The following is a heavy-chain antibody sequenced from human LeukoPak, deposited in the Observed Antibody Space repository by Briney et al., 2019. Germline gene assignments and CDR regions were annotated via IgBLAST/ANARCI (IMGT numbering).Heavy chain of an antibody. Sequence: GGSLRLSCAASGFTFSTHAMSWVRQAPGKGLEWVSAISGTGGSTYYADSVKGRCTISRDNSKNTLYLQMNSLRAEDTAVYYCARDRDSDSWYGPFDIWGQGTMVTVSS. V-gene: IGHV3-23*01. CDR3: ARDRDSDSWYGPFDI. D-gene: IGHD6-13*01. CDR1: GFTFSTHA. J-gene: IGHJ3*02. CDR2: ISGTGGST.